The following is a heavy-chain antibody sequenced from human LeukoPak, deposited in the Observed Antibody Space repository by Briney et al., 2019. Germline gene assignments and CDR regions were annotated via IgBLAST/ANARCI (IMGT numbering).Heavy chain of an antibody. V-gene: IGHV4-39*01. Sequence: PSETLSLTCTVSGGSISSSSYYWGWIRQPPGKGLEWIASINYSGSTYYYPSLKSRVTMSVDTSKNQFSLNLNSVTAADTAVYYCAGSPIAAAGTRWFDPWGQGTLVTVSS. J-gene: IGHJ5*02. D-gene: IGHD6-13*01. CDR3: AGSPIAAAGTRWFDP. CDR2: INYSGST. CDR1: GGSISSSSYY.